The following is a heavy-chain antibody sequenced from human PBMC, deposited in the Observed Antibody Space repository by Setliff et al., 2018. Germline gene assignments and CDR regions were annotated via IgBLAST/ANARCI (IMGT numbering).Heavy chain of an antibody. D-gene: IGHD4-17*01. V-gene: IGHV4-61*01. Sequence: PSETLSLTCTVSGGSVSISSYYWSWIRQPPGRGLEWMGYIFYSGSTKYNPSLKSRVTISVDTSKNQFSLKLTSVTAADTAVYYCARDERVYGHYYYHMGVWGKGTTVSVSS. CDR1: GGSVSISSYY. CDR3: ARDERVYGHYYYHMGV. CDR2: IFYSGST. J-gene: IGHJ6*03.